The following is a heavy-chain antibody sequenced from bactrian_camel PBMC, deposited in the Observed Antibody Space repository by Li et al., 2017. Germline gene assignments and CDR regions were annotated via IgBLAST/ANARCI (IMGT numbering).Heavy chain of an antibody. CDR1: GFTFSTYG. Sequence: VQLVESGGGLVQPGGSLRLSCAASGFTFSTYGMSWVRQAPGKGLQWVSGITARSGRVDYADSVKGRFTISRDNAKNTVYLQMSSLKPEDTAVYYCAAGDIYVDQPRLRGQGTQVTVS. V-gene: IGHV3S40*01. D-gene: IGHD1*01. CDR3: AAGDIYVDQPRL. J-gene: IGHJ4*01. CDR2: ITARSGRV.